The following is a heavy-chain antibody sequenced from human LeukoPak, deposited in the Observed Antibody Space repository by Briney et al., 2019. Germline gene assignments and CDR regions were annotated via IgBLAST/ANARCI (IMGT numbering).Heavy chain of an antibody. CDR1: GGTFSSYA. CDR3: GTYDSSGYYST. CDR2: IIPILGIA. V-gene: IGHV1-69*04. J-gene: IGHJ4*02. D-gene: IGHD3-22*01. Sequence: SVKVSCKASGGTFSSYAISWVRQAPGQGLEWMGRIIPILGIANYAQKFQGRVTITADKSTSTAYMELSSLRSDDTAVYYCGTYDSSGYYSTWGQGTLVTVSS.